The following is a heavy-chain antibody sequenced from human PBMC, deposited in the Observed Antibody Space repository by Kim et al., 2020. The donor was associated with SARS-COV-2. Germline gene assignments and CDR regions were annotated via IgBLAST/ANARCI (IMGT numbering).Heavy chain of an antibody. Sequence: DSVTGRFTISRDNAKNSLYLQMNSLRADDTAVYYCARGLRGLQLASGIDYWGQGTLVTVSS. V-gene: IGHV3-21*01. J-gene: IGHJ4*02. D-gene: IGHD5-12*01. CDR3: ARGLRGLQLASGIDY.